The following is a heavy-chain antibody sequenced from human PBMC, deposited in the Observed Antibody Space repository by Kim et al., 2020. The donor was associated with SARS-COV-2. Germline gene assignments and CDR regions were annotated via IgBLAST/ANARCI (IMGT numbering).Heavy chain of an antibody. D-gene: IGHD3-10*01. J-gene: IGHJ5*02. CDR3: ARGYGSGSSGWFDP. Sequence: GGSLRLSCAASGFTFSSYGMHWVRQAPGKGLEWVAVISYDGSNKYYADSVKGRFTISRDNSKNTLYLQMNSLRAEDTAVYYCARGYGSGSSGWFDPWGQGALVTVSS. CDR1: GFTFSSYG. CDR2: ISYDGSNK. V-gene: IGHV3-33*05.